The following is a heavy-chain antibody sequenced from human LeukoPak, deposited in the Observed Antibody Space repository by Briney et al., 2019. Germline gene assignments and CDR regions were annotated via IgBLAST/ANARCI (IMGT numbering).Heavy chain of an antibody. CDR1: GFTFSSSW. J-gene: IGHJ6*02. CDR2: INSDGSST. D-gene: IGHD5-18*01. CDR3: ARSRYSYGYISYGMDV. Sequence: GGSLRLSCAASGFTFSSSWMYWVRQAPGKGLVWVSHINSDGSSTTYADSVKGRFTISRDNAKSTLYLQMNSLRAEDTAVYYCARSRYSYGYISYGMDVWGQGTTVTVS. V-gene: IGHV3-74*01.